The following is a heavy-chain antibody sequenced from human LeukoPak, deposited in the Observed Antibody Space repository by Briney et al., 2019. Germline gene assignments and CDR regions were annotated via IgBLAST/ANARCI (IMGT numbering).Heavy chain of an antibody. J-gene: IGHJ4*02. CDR2: FDPEDGET. D-gene: IGHD1-26*01. Sequence: GASVKVSCKVSGYTLTELSMHWVRQAPGKGLEWMGGFDPEDGETIYAQKFQGRVTMTTDTSTSTAYMELRSLRSDDTAVYYCARDGFMGATTNLDYWGQGTLVTVSS. V-gene: IGHV1-24*01. CDR3: ARDGFMGATTNLDY. CDR1: GYTLTELS.